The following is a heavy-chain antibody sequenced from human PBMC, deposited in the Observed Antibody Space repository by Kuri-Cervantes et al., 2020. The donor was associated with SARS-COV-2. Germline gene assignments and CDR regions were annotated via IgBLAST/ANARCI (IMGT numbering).Heavy chain of an antibody. CDR2: IYHSGST. V-gene: IGHV4-38-2*02. D-gene: IGHD2-2*01. J-gene: IGHJ6*03. CDR3: ARDSLDCSSTSCYYYYMDV. Sequence: SGTLSLTCAVSGYSISSGYYWGWIRQPPGKGLEWIGSIYHSGSTYYNPSPKSRVTISVDTSKNQFSLKLSSVTAADTAVYYWARDSLDCSSTSCYYYYMDVWGKGTTVTVSS. CDR1: GYSISSGYY.